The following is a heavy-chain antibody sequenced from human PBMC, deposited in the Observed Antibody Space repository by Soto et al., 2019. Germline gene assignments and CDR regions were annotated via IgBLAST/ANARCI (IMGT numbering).Heavy chain of an antibody. D-gene: IGHD5-12*01. CDR2: TYYRSKWYH. J-gene: IGHJ6*04. Sequence: SQTLSLTCAISRDSVSSNSASWNWISQSPSRGLEWLGRTYYRSKWYHDYAIFVNSRITINPDTSKNQFSLQLNSVPPEETAVYYCARAEGSSVEAIGMATWGKETPAPV. V-gene: IGHV6-1*01. CDR3: ARAEGSSVEAIGMAT. CDR1: RDSVSSNSAS.